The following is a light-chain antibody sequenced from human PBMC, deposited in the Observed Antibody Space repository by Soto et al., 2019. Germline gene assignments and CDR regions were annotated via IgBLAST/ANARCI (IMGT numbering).Light chain of an antibody. CDR2: DVT. CDR3: FSYAGDYTFV. J-gene: IGLJ1*01. Sequence: QSALTRPRSVSGSPGQSVTISCTGTSSDVGGYGYVSWFQQHPGKAPKLMIYDVTTRPSGIPDRFSGSKSASTASLTISGLQAEDEADYYCFSYAGDYTFVFGSGTKLTVL. V-gene: IGLV2-11*01. CDR1: SSDVGGYGY.